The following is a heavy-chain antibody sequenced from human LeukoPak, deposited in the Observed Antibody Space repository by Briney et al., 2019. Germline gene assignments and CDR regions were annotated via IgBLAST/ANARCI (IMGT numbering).Heavy chain of an antibody. CDR3: ARGQALYSDASGYYAGGFYYFDK. CDR1: GGSFNGYY. Sequence: SETLSFNCAGYGGSFNGYYWSWIRQTAGNGLEWIGEINHSGSAKYNPSLKSRVSISVTLSKNQFSLDLSSVTAADTAVYYCARGQALYSDASGYYAGGFYYFDKWGQGTLVTVSS. V-gene: IGHV4-34*01. J-gene: IGHJ4*02. CDR2: INHSGSA. D-gene: IGHD3-22*01.